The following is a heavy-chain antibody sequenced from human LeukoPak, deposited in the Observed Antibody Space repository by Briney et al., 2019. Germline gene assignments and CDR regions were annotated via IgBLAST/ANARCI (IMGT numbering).Heavy chain of an antibody. CDR2: IYYSGST. D-gene: IGHD3-9*01. Sequence: SETLSLTCTVSGGSISSSSYYWGWIRQPPGKGLEWIGSIYYSGSTNYNPSLKSRVTISVDTSKNQFSLKLSSVTAADTAVYYCARILRYFDWLLPNYYYYYMDVWGKGTTVTVSS. J-gene: IGHJ6*03. CDR1: GGSISSSSYY. CDR3: ARILRYFDWLLPNYYYYYMDV. V-gene: IGHV4-39*07.